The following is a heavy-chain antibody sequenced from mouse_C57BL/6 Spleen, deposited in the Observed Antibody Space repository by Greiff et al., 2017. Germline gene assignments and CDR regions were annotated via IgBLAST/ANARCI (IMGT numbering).Heavy chain of an antibody. Sequence: VQLQQSGPELVKPGASVKISCKASGYSFTGYYMNWVKQSPEKSLEWIGEINPSTGGTTYNQKFKGKATLTVDKSSSTAYMQLKSLTSEDSAVYYCARRGYCDAMDDWGQGTTVTVSS. CDR2: INPSTGGT. J-gene: IGHJ4*01. D-gene: IGHD2-3*01. CDR3: ARRGYCDAMDD. CDR1: GYSFTGYY. V-gene: IGHV1-42*01.